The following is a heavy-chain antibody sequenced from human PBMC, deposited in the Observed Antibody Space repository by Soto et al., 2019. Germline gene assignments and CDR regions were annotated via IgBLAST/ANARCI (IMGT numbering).Heavy chain of an antibody. Sequence: KPGGSLRLSCAASGFTFSSYSMNWVRQAPGKGLEWVSSISSSSSYIYYADSVKGRFTISRDNAKNSLYLQMNSLRAEDTAVYYCARGSITGTWWLFDYWGQGTLVTGSS. J-gene: IGHJ4*02. CDR1: GFTFSSYS. CDR2: ISSSSSYI. D-gene: IGHD1-20*01. V-gene: IGHV3-21*01. CDR3: ARGSITGTWWLFDY.